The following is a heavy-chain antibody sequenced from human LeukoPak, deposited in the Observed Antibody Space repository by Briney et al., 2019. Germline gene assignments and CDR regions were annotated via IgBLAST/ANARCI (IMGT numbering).Heavy chain of an antibody. V-gene: IGHV1-69*13. J-gene: IGHJ5*02. Sequence: GASVKVSCKASGGTFSSYAISWVRQAPGQGLEWMGGIIPIFGTANYAQKFQGRVTITADESTSTAYMELSSLRSDDTAVYYCARVADPQWELLRGSWFDPWGQGTLVTVSS. CDR2: IIPIFGTA. CDR3: ARVADPQWELLRGSWFDP. D-gene: IGHD1-26*01. CDR1: GGTFSSYA.